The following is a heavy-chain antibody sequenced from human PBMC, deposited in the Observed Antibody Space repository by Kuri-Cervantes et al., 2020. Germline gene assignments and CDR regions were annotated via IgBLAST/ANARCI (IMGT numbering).Heavy chain of an antibody. CDR1: GFTLSSYA. Sequence: LSLTCAASGFTLSSYAMSWVRQAPGKGLEWVSGISWNSGSIGYADSVKGRFTISRDNAKNSLYLQMNSLRAEDTAVYYCARRGVRNWYFDLWGRGTLVTVSS. D-gene: IGHD3-10*01. V-gene: IGHV3-20*04. CDR2: ISWNSGSI. CDR3: ARRGVRNWYFDL. J-gene: IGHJ2*01.